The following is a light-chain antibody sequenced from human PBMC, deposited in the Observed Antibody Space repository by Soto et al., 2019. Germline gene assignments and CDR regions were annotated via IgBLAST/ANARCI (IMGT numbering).Light chain of an antibody. V-gene: IGKV3-11*01. Sequence: EIVLTQSPATLSLSPGERATLSCRASQRVSSYLAWYQQKPGQAPRLLISDASNRATGIPARFSGSGSGTDFTLTISSLGPEDFAVYYCQQRSNWLFTFGPGTKVHIK. CDR1: QRVSSY. CDR2: DAS. J-gene: IGKJ3*01. CDR3: QQRSNWLFT.